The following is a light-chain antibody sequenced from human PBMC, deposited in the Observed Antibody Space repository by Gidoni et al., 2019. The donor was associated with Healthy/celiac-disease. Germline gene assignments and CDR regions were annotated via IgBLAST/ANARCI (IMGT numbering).Light chain of an antibody. CDR2: EVS. CDR1: SSDVGGYNY. J-gene: IGLJ2*01. V-gene: IGLV2-8*01. Sequence: QSALTQPPSASWSPGQSVTISCTGTSSDVGGYNYVSWYQQHPGKAPKLMIYEVSKRPSGVPDRFSGSKSGKTASLTVSGLQAEDEADYYCSSYAGRNNLVFGGGTKLTVL. CDR3: SSYAGRNNLV.